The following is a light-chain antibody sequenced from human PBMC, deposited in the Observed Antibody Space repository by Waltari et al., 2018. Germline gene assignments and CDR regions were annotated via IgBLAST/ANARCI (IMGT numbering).Light chain of an antibody. Sequence: DIVMTQSPDSLAVSLGERATINCKSSQSVLYSSNNKNYVTWYQQKPGPPPKLLIYWASTRESGVPDRFSGSASGTDFTLTISSLQAEDVAVYYCQQYYSAPYTFGQGTKLEIK. CDR2: WAS. J-gene: IGKJ2*01. V-gene: IGKV4-1*01. CDR3: QQYYSAPYT. CDR1: QSVLYSSNNKNY.